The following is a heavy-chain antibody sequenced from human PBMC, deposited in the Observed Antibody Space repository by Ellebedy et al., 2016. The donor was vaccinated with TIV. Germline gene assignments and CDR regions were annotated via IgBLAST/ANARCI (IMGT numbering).Heavy chain of an antibody. CDR3: ARGPYVSPFYDFWSNHYFDY. J-gene: IGHJ4*02. D-gene: IGHD3-3*01. CDR1: GSSISSYY. Sequence: SETLSLTCFVSGSSISSYYWSWIRQSPGKGLEYIGYIDNSGSTNYNPSLKSRVTFSLDTSQNHFSLKLSPVSAADTAVYYCARGPYVSPFYDFWSNHYFDYWGQGTLVTVSS. CDR2: IDNSGST. V-gene: IGHV4-59*01.